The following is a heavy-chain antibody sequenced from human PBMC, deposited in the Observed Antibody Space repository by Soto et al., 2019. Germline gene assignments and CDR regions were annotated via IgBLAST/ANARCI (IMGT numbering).Heavy chain of an antibody. D-gene: IGHD3-9*01. CDR3: AREPGFDWYDSPQYYYYGMDV. CDR2: IYYSGST. J-gene: IGHJ6*02. CDR1: GGSISSYY. V-gene: IGHV4-59*01. Sequence: QVQLQESGPGLVKPSETLSLTCTVSGGSISSYYWSWIRQPPGKGLEWIGYIYYSGSTNYNPSLKSRVTISVDTSKNQFSLKLSSVTAADTAVYYCAREPGFDWYDSPQYYYYGMDVWGQGTTVTVSS.